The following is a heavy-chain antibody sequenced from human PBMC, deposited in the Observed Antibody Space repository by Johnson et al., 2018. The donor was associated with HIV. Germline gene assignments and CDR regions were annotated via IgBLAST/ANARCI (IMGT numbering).Heavy chain of an antibody. Sequence: HVQLVESGGGVVQPGGSLRLSCAASGFTFSNYGMHWVRQGPGKGLEWVAFIRHDGNNKYYADSVKGRFTISRDNSKNTLYLQMNSLRAEDTAVYYCSKDVLSLGYCSGGGCWEDAFDIWGQGTMVTVSS. J-gene: IGHJ3*02. CDR3: SKDVLSLGYCSGGGCWEDAFDI. D-gene: IGHD2-15*01. CDR1: GFTFSNYG. V-gene: IGHV3-30*02. CDR2: IRHDGNNK.